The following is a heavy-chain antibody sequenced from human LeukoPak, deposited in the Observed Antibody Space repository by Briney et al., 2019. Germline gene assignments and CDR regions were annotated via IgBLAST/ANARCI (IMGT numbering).Heavy chain of an antibody. CDR1: GDLDYSCSPV. D-gene: IGHD4-11*01. J-gene: IGHJ4*02. CDR2: TYYRSKWHN. CDR3: AGTTDYSSFLAF. V-gene: IGHV6-1*01. Sequence: SQTLSLLRAFSGDLDYSCSPVCDSVSQSPSRGLGWLGRTYYRSKWHNEYAESVKSRISITSDTSKNQFSLQLNSVTPEDTAEYFCAGTTDYSSFLAFWGQGTLVTVSS.